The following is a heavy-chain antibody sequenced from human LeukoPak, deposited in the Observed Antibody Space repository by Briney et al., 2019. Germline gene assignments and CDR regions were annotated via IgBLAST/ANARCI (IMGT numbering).Heavy chain of an antibody. CDR2: ISSSSSYI. Sequence: GGSLRLSCAASGFTFSSYSMNWVRQAPGKGLEWVSSISSSSSYIYYADSVKGRFTISRDNAKNSLYLQMNSLRAEGTAVYYCARSMTTGYFDYWGQGTLVTVSS. D-gene: IGHD4-17*01. J-gene: IGHJ4*02. CDR1: GFTFSSYS. V-gene: IGHV3-21*01. CDR3: ARSMTTGYFDY.